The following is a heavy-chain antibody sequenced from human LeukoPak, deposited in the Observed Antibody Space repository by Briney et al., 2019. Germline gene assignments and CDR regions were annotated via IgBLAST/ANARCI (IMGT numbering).Heavy chain of an antibody. Sequence: GGSLRLSCAASGFTFGSYAMHWVRQAPGKGLEWVAVTSYDGSNKYYADSVKGRFTISRDNSKNTLYLQMNSLRAEDTAVYYCARERRYIPGFDPWGQGTLVTVSS. V-gene: IGHV3-30*04. D-gene: IGHD1-14*01. J-gene: IGHJ5*02. CDR1: GFTFGSYA. CDR3: ARERRYIPGFDP. CDR2: TSYDGSNK.